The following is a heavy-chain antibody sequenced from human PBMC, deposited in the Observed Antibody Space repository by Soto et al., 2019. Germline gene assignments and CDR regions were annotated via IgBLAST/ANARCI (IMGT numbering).Heavy chain of an antibody. J-gene: IGHJ6*02. CDR3: ARGDVVVVVATPVYYYYGMDV. CDR2: IYYSGST. CDR1: GGSISSYY. V-gene: IGHV4-59*01. D-gene: IGHD2-15*01. Sequence: PSETLSLTCTVSGGSISSYYWSWIRQPPGKGLEWIGYIYYSGSTNYNPSLKSRVTISVDTSKNQFSLKLSSVTAADTAVYYCARGDVVVVVATPVYYYYGMDVWGQGTTVTVSS.